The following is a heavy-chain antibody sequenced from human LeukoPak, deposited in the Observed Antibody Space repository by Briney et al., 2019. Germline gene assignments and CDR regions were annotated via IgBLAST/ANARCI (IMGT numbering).Heavy chain of an antibody. D-gene: IGHD3-16*01. CDR3: ARDPGGGIDY. V-gene: IGHV3-74*01. Sequence: PGGSLRLSCAASGFTFSSYWMHWVRQAPGKALVWVSRINSDGSSTSYADSVKGRFTISRDNAKNTLYLQMNSLRAEDTAVYYCARDPGGGIDYWGQGTLVTVSS. J-gene: IGHJ4*02. CDR1: GFTFSSYW. CDR2: INSDGSST.